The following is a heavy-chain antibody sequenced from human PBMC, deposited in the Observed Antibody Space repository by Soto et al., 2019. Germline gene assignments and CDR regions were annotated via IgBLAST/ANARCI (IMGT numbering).Heavy chain of an antibody. CDR1: GFTFSSFW. CDR2: INNDGSST. CDR3: TNRGGDSFGLAY. V-gene: IGHV3-74*01. D-gene: IGHD5-18*01. J-gene: IGHJ4*02. Sequence: EVQLVESGGGLVQPGWSLRLSCAVSGFTFSSFWMHWVRQAPGEGLVWVSRINNDGSSTSYADCVKGRFTISSDNAKNTLYLIKNSLSVEDTDMYSFTNRGGDSFGLAYWGQGTLVTVSS.